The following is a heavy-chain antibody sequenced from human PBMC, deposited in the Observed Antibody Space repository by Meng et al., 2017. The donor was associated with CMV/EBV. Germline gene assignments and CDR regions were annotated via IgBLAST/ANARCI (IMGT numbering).Heavy chain of an antibody. D-gene: IGHD3-22*01. CDR1: GYSFTSYW. J-gene: IGHJ4*02. Sequence: KVSCKGSGYSFTSYWIGWVRQLSGKGLEWMGIVYPGHSDTRYSPSFQGQVTISADKSISTAYLQWSSLKASDTATYYCARIQARYYYDSSGHPDYWGQGTLVTVSS. CDR2: VYPGHSDT. CDR3: ARIQARYYYDSSGHPDY. V-gene: IGHV5-51*01.